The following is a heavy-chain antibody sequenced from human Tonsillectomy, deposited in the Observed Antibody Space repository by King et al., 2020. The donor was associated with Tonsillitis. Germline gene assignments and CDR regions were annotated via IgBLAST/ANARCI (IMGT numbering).Heavy chain of an antibody. CDR2: ISSRSRYI. CDR1: VFTFSNYN. D-gene: IGHD4-23*01. CDR3: ARAYGGNSGYFQC. J-gene: IGHJ1*01. V-gene: IGHV3-21*01. Sequence: VQLVESGGGLFTPWGSLRLSCAASVFTFSNYNMNLVRQAPGNGLELVSSISSRSRYIYYSDSVKGRFTISRDNAKNSLYLQMNSLRAEDTAVYFCARAYGGNSGYFQCWGQGTLVTVSS.